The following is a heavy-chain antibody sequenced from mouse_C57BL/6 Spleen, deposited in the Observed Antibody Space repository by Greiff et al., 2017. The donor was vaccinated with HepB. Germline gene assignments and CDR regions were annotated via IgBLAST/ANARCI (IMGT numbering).Heavy chain of an antibody. V-gene: IGHV1-81*01. CDR3: ARGAITTVVAKDWYFDV. Sequence: QVQLQQSGAELARPGASVKLSCKASGYTFTSYGISWVKQRTGQGLEWIGEIYPRSGNTYYNEKFKGKATLTADKSSSTADMELRSLTSEDSAVYFCARGAITTVVAKDWYFDVWGTGTTVTVSS. D-gene: IGHD1-1*01. CDR1: GYTFTSYG. J-gene: IGHJ1*03. CDR2: IYPRSGNT.